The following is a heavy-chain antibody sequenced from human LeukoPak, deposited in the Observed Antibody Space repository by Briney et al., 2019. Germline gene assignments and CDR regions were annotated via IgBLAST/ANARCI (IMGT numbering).Heavy chain of an antibody. V-gene: IGHV4-30-2*01. J-gene: IGHJ3*02. Sequence: SETLSLTCTVSGGSISSGGYYWSWIRQHPGKGLEWIGYIYHSGSTYYNPSLKSRVTISVDRSKNQFSLKLSSVTAADTAVYYCARVPTYYYDRKGDAFDIWGQGTMVTVSS. D-gene: IGHD3-22*01. CDR3: ARVPTYYYDRKGDAFDI. CDR2: IYHSGST. CDR1: GGSISSGGYY.